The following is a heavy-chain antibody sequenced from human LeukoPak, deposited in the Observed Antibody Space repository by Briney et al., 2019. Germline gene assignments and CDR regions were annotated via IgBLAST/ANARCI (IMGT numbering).Heavy chain of an antibody. CDR3: ARSLKVSAALDVFDI. V-gene: IGHV3-21*01. Sequence: GGSLRLSCAASEFTFSSHSMNWVRQAPGKGLEWVSSISRSGGSIYYADSLKGRFTISRDNAKNSLYLQMNSLRAEDTAVYLCARSLKVSAALDVFDIWGQGTMVTVSS. D-gene: IGHD2-2*01. CDR1: EFTFSSHS. J-gene: IGHJ3*02. CDR2: ISRSGGSI.